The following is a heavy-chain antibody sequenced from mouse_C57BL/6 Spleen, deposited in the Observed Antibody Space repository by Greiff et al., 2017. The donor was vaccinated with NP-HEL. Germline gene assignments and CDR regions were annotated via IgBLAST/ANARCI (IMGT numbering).Heavy chain of an antibody. V-gene: IGHV3-6*01. Sequence: EVQLQESGPGLVKPSQSLSLTCSVTGYSITSGYYWNWIRQFPGNKLEWMGYISYDGSNNYNPSLKNRISITRDTSKNQFFLKLNSVTTEDTATYYCAREAYDYGFDYWGQGTTLTVSS. CDR3: AREAYDYGFDY. CDR1: GYSITSGYY. J-gene: IGHJ2*01. D-gene: IGHD2-4*01. CDR2: ISYDGSN.